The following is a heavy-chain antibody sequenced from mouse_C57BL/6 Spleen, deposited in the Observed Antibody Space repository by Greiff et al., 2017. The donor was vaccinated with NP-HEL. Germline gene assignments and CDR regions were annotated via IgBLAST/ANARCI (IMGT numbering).Heavy chain of an antibody. D-gene: IGHD3-3*01. CDR1: GYTFTDYE. V-gene: IGHV1-15*01. Sequence: QVQLQQSGAELVRPGASVTLSCKASGYTFTDYEMHWVKQTPVHGLEWIGAIDPETGGTAYNQKFKGKAILTADKSSSTAYMELRSLTSEDSAVYYGTRWGGLPYYFDYWGQGTTLTVSS. CDR3: TRWGGLPYYFDY. CDR2: IDPETGGT. J-gene: IGHJ2*01.